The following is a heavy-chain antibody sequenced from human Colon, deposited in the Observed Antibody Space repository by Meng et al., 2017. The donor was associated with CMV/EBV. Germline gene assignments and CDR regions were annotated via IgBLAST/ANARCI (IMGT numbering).Heavy chain of an antibody. D-gene: IGHD2-21*01. Sequence: GESLKISCAASGFTFSDSVMSWVHQAPGKGLEWVAGISSRGDSTDYAASVKGRFTISRDNYRNTLFLQMSSLKADDTALYFCVRGLFLHYFDSWGQGTLVTVSS. CDR3: VRGLFLHYFDS. V-gene: IGHV3-23*01. J-gene: IGHJ4*02. CDR1: GFTFSDSV. CDR2: ISSRGDST.